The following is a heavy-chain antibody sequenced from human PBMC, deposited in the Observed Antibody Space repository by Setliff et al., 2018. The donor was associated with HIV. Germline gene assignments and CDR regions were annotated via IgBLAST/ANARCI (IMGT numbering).Heavy chain of an antibody. V-gene: IGHV4-39*07. CDR3: AREENTMIRGVPVWFDP. D-gene: IGHD3-10*01. CDR1: GGSISSSSYY. CDR2: IYSGGTT. J-gene: IGHJ5*02. Sequence: PSETLSLTCTVSGGSISSSSYYWGWIRQPPGKGLEWIGNIYSGGTTYYNSSLRSRVTISVDTSKNQFSLKLSSVTAADTAVYYCAREENTMIRGVPVWFDPWGQGTLVTVSS.